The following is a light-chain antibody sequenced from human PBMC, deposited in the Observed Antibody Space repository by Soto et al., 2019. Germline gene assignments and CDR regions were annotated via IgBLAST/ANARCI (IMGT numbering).Light chain of an antibody. CDR2: DAS. Sequence: DNQMTQSPSSLSASVGDRVTITCQASQDISSYLNWYQQKSGKAPKLLIYDASNLDTCVPSRFTGSRSDTYFTFTISSLQPEDIAPYYCQQYYRGLTFGPGTKVHIK. CDR3: QQYYRGLT. J-gene: IGKJ3*01. CDR1: QDISSY. V-gene: IGKV1-33*01.